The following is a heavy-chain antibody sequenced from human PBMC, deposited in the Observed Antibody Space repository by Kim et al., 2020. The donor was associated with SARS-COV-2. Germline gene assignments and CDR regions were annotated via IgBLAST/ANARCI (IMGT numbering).Heavy chain of an antibody. D-gene: IGHD6-19*01. CDR2: ISYDGSNK. CDR1: GFTFSSYA. J-gene: IGHJ4*02. CDR3: AREKTAEFDY. Sequence: GGSLRLSCAASGFTFSSYAMHWVRQAPGKGLEWVAVISYDGSNKYYADSVKGRFTISRDNSKNTLYLQMNSLRAEDTAVYYCAREKTAEFDYWGQGTLVTVSS. V-gene: IGHV3-30*04.